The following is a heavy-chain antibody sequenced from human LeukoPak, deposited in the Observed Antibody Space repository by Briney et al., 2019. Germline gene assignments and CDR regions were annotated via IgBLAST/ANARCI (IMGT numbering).Heavy chain of an antibody. Sequence: GGSLRLSCAASGFTFSSHAMTWVRQASGKGLEWVSSIRCSGGNTYYADSVKGRFTISRDNFQNTLYLQMNSLRAEDTAVYYCAKDYYDSSIFSAPHLFACWGQGTLVTVSS. D-gene: IGHD3-22*01. CDR1: GFTFSSHA. CDR3: AKDYYDSSIFSAPHLFAC. V-gene: IGHV3-23*01. J-gene: IGHJ4*02. CDR2: IRCSGGNT.